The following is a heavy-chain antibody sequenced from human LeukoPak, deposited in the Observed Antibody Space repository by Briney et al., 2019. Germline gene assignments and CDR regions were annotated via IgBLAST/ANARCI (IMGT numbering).Heavy chain of an antibody. CDR2: ISGSGGST. Sequence: GGSLRLSCAASGFTFSSYAMRWVRQARGKGLEWVSTISGSGGSTYYADSVKGRFTISRDNSKNTLYLQMNSLRAEDTAVYYCARMPYSSFTRYNWFDPWGQGTLVTVSS. CDR3: ARMPYSSFTRYNWFDP. D-gene: IGHD6-6*01. CDR1: GFTFSSYA. J-gene: IGHJ5*02. V-gene: IGHV3-23*01.